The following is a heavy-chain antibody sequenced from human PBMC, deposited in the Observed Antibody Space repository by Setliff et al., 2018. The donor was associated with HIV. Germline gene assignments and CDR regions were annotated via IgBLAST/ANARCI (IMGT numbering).Heavy chain of an antibody. CDR2: ISPKTGAT. D-gene: IGHD7-27*01. Sequence: ASVKVSCKASGYSFADYYVEWVRHAPGQGLEWMGWISPKTGATKYAEKFQGRVTMTSDTSTSTADMELFRLTSDDTAMYYCARGTLGRHFFDYWGLGTLVTVSS. CDR3: ARGTLGRHFFDY. V-gene: IGHV1-2*02. J-gene: IGHJ4*02. CDR1: GYSFADYY.